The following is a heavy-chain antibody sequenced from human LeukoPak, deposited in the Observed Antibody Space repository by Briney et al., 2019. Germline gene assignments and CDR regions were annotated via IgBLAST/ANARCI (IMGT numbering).Heavy chain of an antibody. V-gene: IGHV3-11*01. Sequence: GGSLRLSCAATGFTFSNYYMSWIRQAPGKGLEWVSYISSSGSTIYYADSVKGRFTISRDNAKNSLYLQMNSLRAEDTAVYYCARAPWGSSWYFDLWGRGTLVTVSS. D-gene: IGHD7-27*01. CDR1: GFTFSNYY. J-gene: IGHJ2*01. CDR2: ISSSGSTI. CDR3: ARAPWGSSWYFDL.